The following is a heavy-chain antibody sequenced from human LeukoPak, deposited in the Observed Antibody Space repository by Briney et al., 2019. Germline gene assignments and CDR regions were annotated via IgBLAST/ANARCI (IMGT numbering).Heavy chain of an antibody. J-gene: IGHJ4*02. CDR3: ARRATTERGHSYGLDY. Sequence: GGSLRLACVVSGFTFSTYHMNWVRQAPGKGLEWVSSISITNSYIYYADSVTGRFTISRDNAKNSLYLQMNSLRAEDTAVYYCARRATTERGHSYGLDYWGQGTLVTVSS. V-gene: IGHV3-21*01. D-gene: IGHD5-18*01. CDR2: ISITNSYI. CDR1: GFTFSTYH.